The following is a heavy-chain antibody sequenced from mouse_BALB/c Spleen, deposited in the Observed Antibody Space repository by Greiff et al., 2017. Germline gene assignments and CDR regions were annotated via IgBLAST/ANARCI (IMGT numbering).Heavy chain of an antibody. D-gene: IGHD1-1*01. V-gene: IGHV5-17*02. CDR2: ISSGSSTI. CDR3: ARGYYGSSWYFDV. Sequence: EVQLQESGGGLMQPGGSRKLSCAASGFTFSSFGMHWVRQAPEKGLEWVAYISSGSSTIYYADTVKGRFTISRDNPKNTLFLQMTSLRSEDTAMYYCARGYYGSSWYFDVWGAGTTVTVSS. CDR1: GFTFSSFG. J-gene: IGHJ1*01.